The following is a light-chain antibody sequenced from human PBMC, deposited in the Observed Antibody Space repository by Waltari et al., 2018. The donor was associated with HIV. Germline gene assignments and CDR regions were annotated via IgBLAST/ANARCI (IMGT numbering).Light chain of an antibody. CDR3: CSYAGSSSVV. V-gene: IGLV2-23*02. CDR2: EVT. Sequence: DVGSYNLVSWYQQHPGKAPKVMIYEVTKRPTGVSNRFSGSKSGNTASLTISGLQAEDEADYYCCSYAGSSSVVFGGGTKLTVL. CDR1: DVGSYNL. J-gene: IGLJ2*01.